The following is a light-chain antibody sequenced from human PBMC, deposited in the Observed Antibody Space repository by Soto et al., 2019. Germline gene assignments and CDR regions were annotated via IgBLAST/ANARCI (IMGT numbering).Light chain of an antibody. J-gene: IGLJ1*01. V-gene: IGLV1-40*01. CDR1: SSNIGAGSD. CDR3: QFYDTSLSALDV. CDR2: GNN. Sequence: QSVLTQPPSVSGAPGQRVTISCTGGSSNIGAGSDVHWYQQLPGTAPKLLIYGNNNRPSGVPDRFSGSKSGTSASLAITGLQAEDEADYYCQFYDTSLSALDVFGTGTKLTVL.